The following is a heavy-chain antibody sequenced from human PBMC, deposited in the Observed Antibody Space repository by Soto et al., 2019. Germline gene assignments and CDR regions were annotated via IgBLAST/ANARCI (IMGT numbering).Heavy chain of an antibody. CDR2: ISSSSSYT. J-gene: IGHJ6*02. CDR3: ARGSYQLLEYYYGLDV. D-gene: IGHD2-2*01. CDR1: GVTFGDAG. Sequence: GRSPSVWCGAAGVTFGDAGRSWVRPAPGKGLEWVSYISSSSSYTNYADSVKGRFTISRDNAKNSLYLQMNSLRAEDTAVYYCARGSYQLLEYYYGLDVRGQGTTVTVSS. V-gene: IGHV3-11*06.